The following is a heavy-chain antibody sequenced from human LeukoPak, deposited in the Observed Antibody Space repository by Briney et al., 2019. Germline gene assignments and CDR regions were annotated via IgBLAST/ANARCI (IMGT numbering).Heavy chain of an antibody. CDR1: GFTFSSYW. CDR2: IKQDGSEK. Sequence: GGSLRLSCAASGFTFSSYWMSWVRQAPGKGLEWVANIKQDGSEKYYVDSVKGRFTISRDNAKNSLYLQMNSLRAEDTAVYYCAKMTIAAAGTFFDYWGQGTLVTVSS. V-gene: IGHV3-7*03. CDR3: AKMTIAAAGTFFDY. D-gene: IGHD6-13*01. J-gene: IGHJ4*02.